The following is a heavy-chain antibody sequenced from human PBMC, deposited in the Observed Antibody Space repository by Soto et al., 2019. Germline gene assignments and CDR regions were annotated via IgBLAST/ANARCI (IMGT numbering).Heavy chain of an antibody. CDR1: GDSMNTYY. CDR3: ARGSGWVPDL. V-gene: IGHV4-59*01. J-gene: IGHJ5*02. CDR2: IYSSGGT. Sequence: QVQLQESGPGLVKSSETLSLTCTVSGDSMNTYYWSWIRQSPGKGLEWIGYIYSSGGTNYNPSLKSRVTISVDTSKNQFSLKLTSVTAADSAVYYCARGSGWVPDLWCQGTLVTVST. D-gene: IGHD3-10*01.